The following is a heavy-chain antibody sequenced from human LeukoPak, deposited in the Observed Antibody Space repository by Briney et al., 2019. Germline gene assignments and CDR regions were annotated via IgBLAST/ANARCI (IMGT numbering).Heavy chain of an antibody. CDR3: AKPTTMIVVEGYFQH. D-gene: IGHD3-22*01. V-gene: IGHV3-9*01. Sequence: GRSLRLSCAASGFTFSSYGMHWVRQAPGKGLEWVSGISWNSGSIGYADSVKGRFTISRDNAKNSLYLQMNSLRAEDTALYYCAKPTTMIVVEGYFQHWGQGTLVTVSS. J-gene: IGHJ1*01. CDR1: GFTFSSYG. CDR2: ISWNSGSI.